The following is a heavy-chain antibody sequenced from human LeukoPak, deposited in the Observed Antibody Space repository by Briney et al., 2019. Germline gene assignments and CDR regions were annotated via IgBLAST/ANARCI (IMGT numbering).Heavy chain of an antibody. CDR1: GYSISSGYY. CDR2: IYHSGST. CDR3: ARDGRYYGSGSPVRY. V-gene: IGHV4-38-2*02. D-gene: IGHD3-10*01. J-gene: IGHJ4*02. Sequence: SETLSLTCTVSGYSISSGYYWGWIRQPPGKGLEWIGSIYHSGSTYYNPSLKSRVTISVDTSNNQFSLKLSSVTAADTAVYYCARDGRYYGSGSPVRYWGQGTLVTVSS.